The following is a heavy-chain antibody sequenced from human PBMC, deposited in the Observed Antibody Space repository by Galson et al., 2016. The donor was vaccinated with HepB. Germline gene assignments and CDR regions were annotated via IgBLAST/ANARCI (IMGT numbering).Heavy chain of an antibody. V-gene: IGHV1-18*04. Sequence: SVKVSCKASGYIFTTYAISWVRQAPGQGLEWMGWISTHNGNTNYAQKLQGRVTMTTDTSTSTAHMELRSLRSDDTAGYYCARRGSKDGNWLDPWGQGTLVTVSS. CDR3: ARRGSKDGNWLDP. D-gene: IGHD2-15*01. J-gene: IGHJ5*02. CDR2: ISTHNGNT. CDR1: GYIFTTYA.